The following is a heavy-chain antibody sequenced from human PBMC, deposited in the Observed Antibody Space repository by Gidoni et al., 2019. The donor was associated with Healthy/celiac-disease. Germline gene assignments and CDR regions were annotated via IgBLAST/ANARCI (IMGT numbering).Heavy chain of an antibody. V-gene: IGHV3-23*01. Sequence: EVQLLESGGGLVQPGGSLRLSCAAPGFTFSSYAMSCVRQAPGKGLEWVSAISGSGGSTYYADAVKGRFTIARDNSKNTLYLQMNSLRAEDTAVYYCAKDLAVPAAMNFDYWGQGTLVTVSS. J-gene: IGHJ4*02. D-gene: IGHD2-2*01. CDR2: ISGSGGST. CDR3: AKDLAVPAAMNFDY. CDR1: GFTFSSYA.